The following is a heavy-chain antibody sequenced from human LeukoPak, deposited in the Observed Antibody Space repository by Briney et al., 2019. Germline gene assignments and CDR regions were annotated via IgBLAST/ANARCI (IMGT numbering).Heavy chain of an antibody. Sequence: GGSLRLSCAASGVTFSSYAMSWFRQAPGKGLNWVSAMSGSGGSTYYADSVKGRFTISRDNSKNTLYLQMNSLRAEDTAVYYCATDPVYSSGWPVFDYWGQGTLVTVSS. CDR1: GVTFSSYA. J-gene: IGHJ4*02. D-gene: IGHD6-19*01. V-gene: IGHV3-23*01. CDR2: MSGSGGST. CDR3: ATDPVYSSGWPVFDY.